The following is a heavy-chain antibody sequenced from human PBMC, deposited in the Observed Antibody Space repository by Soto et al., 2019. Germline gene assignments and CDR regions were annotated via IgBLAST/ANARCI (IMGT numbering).Heavy chain of an antibody. Sequence: GSLRLSCAASGFTFSNYGMHWVRQAPGKGLVWVSRINSDGSSTSYADSVKGRFTISRDNAKNTLYLQMNSLRAEDTAVYYCARKEXHTDILTGYSYNYYGMDVWGQGTTVTSP. CDR3: ARKEXHTDILTGYSYNYYGMDV. CDR2: INSDGSST. CDR1: GFTFSNYG. J-gene: IGHJ6*02. D-gene: IGHD3-9*01. V-gene: IGHV3-74*01.